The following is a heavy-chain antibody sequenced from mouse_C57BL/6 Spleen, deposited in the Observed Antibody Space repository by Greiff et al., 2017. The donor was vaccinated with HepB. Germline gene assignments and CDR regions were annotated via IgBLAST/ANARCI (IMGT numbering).Heavy chain of an antibody. CDR2: INPSSGYT. CDR3: AKGDLYYGSSPAWFAY. D-gene: IGHD1-1*01. J-gene: IGHJ3*01. Sequence: VQLQHSGAELAKPGASVKLSCKASGYTFTSYWMHWVKQRPGQGLEWIGYINPSSGYTKYNQKFKDKATLTADKSSSTAYMQLSSLTYEDSAVYYCAKGDLYYGSSPAWFAYWGQGTLVTVSA. CDR1: GYTFTSYW. V-gene: IGHV1-7*01.